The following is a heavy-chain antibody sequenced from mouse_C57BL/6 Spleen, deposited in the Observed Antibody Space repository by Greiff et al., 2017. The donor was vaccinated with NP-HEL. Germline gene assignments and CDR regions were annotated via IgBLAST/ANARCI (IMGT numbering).Heavy chain of an antibody. V-gene: IGHV1-55*01. CDR3: ARSVGVYYGSSYGY. CDR2: IYPGSGST. CDR1: GYTFTSYW. Sequence: HVQLQQPGAELVKPGASVKMSCKASGYTFTSYWITWVKQRPGQGLEWIGDIYPGSGSTNYNEKFKSKATLTVDTSSSTAYMQLSSLTSEDSAVYYCARSVGVYYGSSYGYWGQGTTLTVSS. D-gene: IGHD1-1*01. J-gene: IGHJ2*01.